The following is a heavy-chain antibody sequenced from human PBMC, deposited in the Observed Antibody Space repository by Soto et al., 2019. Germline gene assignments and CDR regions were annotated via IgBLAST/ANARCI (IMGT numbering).Heavy chain of an antibody. CDR2: IYYSGST. J-gene: IGHJ4*02. V-gene: IGHV4-59*01. CDR1: GGSISSYY. D-gene: IGHD3-3*01. Sequence: LSLTCTVSGGSISSYYWSWIRQPPGKGLEWIGYIYYSGSTNYNPSLKSRVTISVDTSKNQFSLKLSSVTAADTAVYYCARVSDVLRFLEWLPSPFFDYWGQGTLVTVSS. CDR3: ARVSDVLRFLEWLPSPFFDY.